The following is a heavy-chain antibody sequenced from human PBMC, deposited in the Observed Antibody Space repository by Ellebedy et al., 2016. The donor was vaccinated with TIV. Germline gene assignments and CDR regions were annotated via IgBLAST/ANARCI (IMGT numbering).Heavy chain of an antibody. Sequence: GESLKISCAASGFTFSSHAMNWVRQAPGKGLEWVSVIKYDSDIHYADSVKGRFTISRDNAKNSLYLEMTNLRAEDTAVYYCARAHSTVGYKPYHWGQGILVTVTS. J-gene: IGHJ5*02. CDR3: ARAHSTVGYKPYH. CDR2: IKYDSDI. CDR1: GFTFSSHA. D-gene: IGHD5-24*01. V-gene: IGHV3-21*01.